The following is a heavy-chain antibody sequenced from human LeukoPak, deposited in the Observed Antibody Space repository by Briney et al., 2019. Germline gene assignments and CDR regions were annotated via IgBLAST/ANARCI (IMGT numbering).Heavy chain of an antibody. CDR2: ISGSGGST. D-gene: IGHD5-24*01. Sequence: GGSLRLSCAASGFTFSGYSMNWVRQAPGKGLEWVSAISGSGGSTYYADSVKGRFTISRDNSKNTLYLQMNSLRAEDTAVYYCAKGWRWLQLNYWGQGTLVTVSS. CDR1: GFTFSGYS. CDR3: AKGWRWLQLNY. J-gene: IGHJ4*02. V-gene: IGHV3-23*01.